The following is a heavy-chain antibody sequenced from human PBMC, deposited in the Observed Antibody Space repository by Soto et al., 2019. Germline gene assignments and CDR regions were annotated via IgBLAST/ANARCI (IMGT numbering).Heavy chain of an antibody. CDR1: GFTFRSSD. J-gene: IGHJ5*02. CDR3: ASPSARSGSLNLPYWFDP. CDR2: ISAGGDTK. V-gene: IGHV3-23*01. Sequence: EVQVLESGGGLVQPGGSLRLSCVASGFTFRSSDMSWVRQAPGKGLEWVASISAGGDTKYNAASVKGRFTISRDYSKNTVYLQINTLRVSDTAIYYGASPSARSGSLNLPYWFDPWGQGALVTGSS. D-gene: IGHD1-26*01.